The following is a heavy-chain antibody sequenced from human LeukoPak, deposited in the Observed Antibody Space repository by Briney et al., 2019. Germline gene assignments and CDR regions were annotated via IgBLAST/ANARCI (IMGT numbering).Heavy chain of an antibody. Sequence: GESLQISCKGSGYTFNTYWIGWVRQMPGKGLEWMGIINPSDSDTTYSPSFQGQVTISADRSISTAYLQWSSLKASDTAMYYCARFVAAAGTSTIDCWGQGTLVTVSS. D-gene: IGHD6-13*01. CDR2: INPSDSDT. CDR3: ARFVAAAGTSTIDC. CDR1: GYTFNTYW. V-gene: IGHV5-51*01. J-gene: IGHJ4*02.